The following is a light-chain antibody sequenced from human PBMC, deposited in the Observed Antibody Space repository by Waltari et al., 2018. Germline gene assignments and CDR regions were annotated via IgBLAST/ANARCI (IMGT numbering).Light chain of an antibody. J-gene: IGKJ4*01. V-gene: IGKV3-15*01. CDR1: QSVRTN. CDR2: GAS. Sequence: VLLTQPPASLSVSPGDTVILSCRASQSVRTNLVWYQQKAGQAPRTLIYGASTRASGVPSRFSGSGSETDFTLNISSLQSEDAAVYFCQQYYVWPPITFGGGTKLEI. CDR3: QQYYVWPPIT.